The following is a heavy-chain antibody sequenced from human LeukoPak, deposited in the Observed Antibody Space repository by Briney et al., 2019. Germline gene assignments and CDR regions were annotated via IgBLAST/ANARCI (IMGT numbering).Heavy chain of an antibody. J-gene: IGHJ6*04. CDR3: ARGLGRQGYCSGGSCYRPQYYYYYYGMDV. CDR2: ITHSGST. D-gene: IGHD2-15*01. CDR1: GGSFSGYY. V-gene: IGHV4-34*01. Sequence: PSETLSLTCAVYGGSFSGYYWSWIRQPPGKGLEWIGEITHSGSTNYNPSLKSRVTISVDTSKNQFSLKLSSVTAADTAVYYCARGLGRQGYCSGGSCYRPQYYYYYYGMDVWGKGTTVTVSS.